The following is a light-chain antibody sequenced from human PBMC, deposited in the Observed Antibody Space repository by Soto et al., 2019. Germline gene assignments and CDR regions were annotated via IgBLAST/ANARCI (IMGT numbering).Light chain of an antibody. J-gene: IGKJ1*01. CDR1: QSISSW. V-gene: IGKV1-5*03. CDR2: KAS. Sequence: DIRMTQSPSTLSASVGDRVTITCRASQSISSWLAWYQQKPGKAPNLLIYKASSLESGVPSRFGGSGSGTEFALTISSLQPDDFATYYCQQYDSNWTFGQGTKVDIK. CDR3: QQYDSNWT.